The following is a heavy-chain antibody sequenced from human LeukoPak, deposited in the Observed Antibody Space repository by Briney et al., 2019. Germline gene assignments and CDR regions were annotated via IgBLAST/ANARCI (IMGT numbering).Heavy chain of an antibody. CDR2: ISGSGGST. Sequence: PGGSPRLSCAASGFTFSSYAMSWVRQAPGKGLEWVSAISGSGGSTYYADSVKGRFTISRDNSKNTLYLQMNSLRAEDTAVYYCARPYCSSTSCYNFRASYFDYWGQGTLVTVSS. CDR1: GFTFSSYA. J-gene: IGHJ4*02. V-gene: IGHV3-23*01. D-gene: IGHD2-2*02. CDR3: ARPYCSSTSCYNFRASYFDY.